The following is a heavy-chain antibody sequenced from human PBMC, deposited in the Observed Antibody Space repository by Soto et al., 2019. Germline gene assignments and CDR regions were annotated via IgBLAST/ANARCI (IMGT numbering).Heavy chain of an antibody. V-gene: IGHV3-21*01. J-gene: IGHJ4*02. D-gene: IGHD3-10*01. CDR1: GFTFSSYS. CDR2: ISSSSSYI. CDR3: ARISDVLLWFGELDY. Sequence: GGSLRLSCAASGFTFSSYSMNWVRQAPGKGLEWVSSISSSSSYIYYADSVKGRFTISRDNAKNSLYLQMNSLRAEDTAVYYCARISDVLLWFGELDYWGQGTLFTVSS.